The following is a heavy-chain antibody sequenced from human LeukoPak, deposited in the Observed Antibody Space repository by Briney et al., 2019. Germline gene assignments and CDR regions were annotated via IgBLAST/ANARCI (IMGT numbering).Heavy chain of an antibody. D-gene: IGHD6-13*01. CDR1: RFTFSSYS. Sequence: GGSLRLSCAASRFTFSSYSMNWVRQAPGKGVEWVSSISSSGTYIYYTDSVKGRFTISRDNAKNSLYLQMNSLRAEDTAVYYCARDALAAAGTGAGYWGQGTLVTVSS. J-gene: IGHJ4*02. V-gene: IGHV3-21*01. CDR3: ARDALAAAGTGAGY. CDR2: ISSSGTYI.